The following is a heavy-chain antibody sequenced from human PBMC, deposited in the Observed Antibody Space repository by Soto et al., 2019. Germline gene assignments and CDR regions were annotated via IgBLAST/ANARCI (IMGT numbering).Heavy chain of an antibody. J-gene: IGHJ6*03. CDR3: ARSTRKLYCSSTSCSAEDTYYYYYVDV. Sequence: SETLSLTCAVYGGSFSGYYWSWIRQPPGKGLEWIGEINHSGSTNYNPSLKSRVTISVDTSKNQFSLKLSSVTAADTAVYYCARSTRKLYCSSTSCSAEDTYYYYYVDVGGKGTTVNVPS. CDR1: GGSFSGYY. V-gene: IGHV4-34*01. D-gene: IGHD2-2*01. CDR2: INHSGST.